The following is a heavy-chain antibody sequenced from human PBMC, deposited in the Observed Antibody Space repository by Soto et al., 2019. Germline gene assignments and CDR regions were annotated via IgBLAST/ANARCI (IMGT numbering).Heavy chain of an antibody. CDR2: IIPILGIA. V-gene: IGHV1-69*08. J-gene: IGHJ6*03. CDR3: ARELSGTQLGSHYYCYMDV. D-gene: IGHD6-6*01. CDR1: GGTFSSYT. Sequence: QVQLVQSGAEVKKPGSSVKVSCKASGGTFSSYTISWVRQAPGQGLEWMGRIIPILGIANYAQKFQGRVTISADKSTRTAYMELSSLRSDDTAVYYCARELSGTQLGSHYYCYMDVWGKGPTVTVSS.